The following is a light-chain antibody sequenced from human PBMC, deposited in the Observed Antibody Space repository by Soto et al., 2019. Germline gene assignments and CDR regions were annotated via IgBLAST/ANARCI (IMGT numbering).Light chain of an antibody. CDR1: QSISTY. V-gene: IGKV1-39*01. J-gene: IGKJ4*01. CDR2: AAS. CDR3: QQTHTTFT. Sequence: DIQMTQSPSSLSASVGDRVTITCRASQSISTYLNWYQHKPGKVPKLLIYAASSLQSGVPSRFSGSGSGTDFTLTISSLQPEDFATYYCQQTHTTFTFGGGTTVEIK.